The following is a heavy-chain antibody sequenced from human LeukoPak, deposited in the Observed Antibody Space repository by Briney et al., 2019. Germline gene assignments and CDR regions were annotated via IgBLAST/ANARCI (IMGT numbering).Heavy chain of an antibody. V-gene: IGHV4-4*02. Sequence: KPGGSLRLSCAASGFTFSSQNMNWVRQPPGKGLEWIGEVHKSGSTNYYPSLQSRVTISIDKSKNQIALELTSVTAADTAVYYCAKEIVGAPTPGAYWGQGILVTVSS. CDR1: GFTFSSQNM. CDR3: AKEIVGAPTPGAY. CDR2: VHKSGST. J-gene: IGHJ4*02. D-gene: IGHD1-26*01.